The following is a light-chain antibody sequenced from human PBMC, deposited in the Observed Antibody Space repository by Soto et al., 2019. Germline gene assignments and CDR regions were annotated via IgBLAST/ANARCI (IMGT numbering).Light chain of an antibody. CDR2: AAS. J-gene: IGKJ1*01. CDR3: QQYGTSPWT. Sequence: EMVLTQSPCTRALSRGKRANLSCRASQSVSSSYLAWYQQKPGQAPRLLIYAASSGAPGIPDRFSGSGSGTDFTLTIYSLEPEDFAVYYCQQYGTSPWTVGQGTKVDI. CDR1: QSVSSSY. V-gene: IGKV3-20*01.